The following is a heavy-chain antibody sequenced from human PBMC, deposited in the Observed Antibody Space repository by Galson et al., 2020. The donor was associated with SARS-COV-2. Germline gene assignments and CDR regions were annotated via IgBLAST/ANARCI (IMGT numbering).Heavy chain of an antibody. D-gene: IGHD5-18*01. V-gene: IGHV3-30*03. CDR2: LSYDGSNE. Sequence: GGSLRLSCAVSGFTFSNYGFHWVRQAPGKGLEWVALLSYDGSNENYADSVKGRFTISRDNSKNTLFLQMNSLRADDTAVYYCARVRAYSYGDDGGEGALVSVAS. CDR1: GFTFSNYG. J-gene: IGHJ4*02. CDR3: ARVRAYSYGDD.